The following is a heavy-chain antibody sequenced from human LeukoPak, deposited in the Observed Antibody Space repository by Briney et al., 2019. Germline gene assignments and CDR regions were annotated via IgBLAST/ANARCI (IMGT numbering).Heavy chain of an antibody. V-gene: IGHV4-34*01. CDR3: ARGGLSDYGDYEFDY. Sequence: SETLSLTCAVYGGSFSGYYWSWIRQPPGKGLEWIGEINHSGSTNYNPSLKSRVTISVDTSKNQFSLKLSSVTAADTAVYYCARGGLSDYGDYEFDYWGQGTLVTVSS. J-gene: IGHJ4*02. CDR1: GGSFSGYY. D-gene: IGHD4-17*01. CDR2: INHSGST.